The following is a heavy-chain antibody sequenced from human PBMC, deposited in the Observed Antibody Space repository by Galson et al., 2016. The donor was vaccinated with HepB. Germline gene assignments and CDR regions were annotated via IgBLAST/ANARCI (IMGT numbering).Heavy chain of an antibody. D-gene: IGHD3-22*01. V-gene: IGHV1-69*13. CDR3: SRGYGNSGYYPNIFDY. J-gene: IGHJ4*02. CDR1: EGTFRIYA. Sequence: SVKVSCKASEGTFRIYAITWVRQAPGQGLEWMGGIIPIFGTPHYAQKFQGRVTITADESTSTAYMALSSLRSEDTAMYYCSRGYGNSGYYPNIFDYWDQGILVTVSS. CDR2: IIPIFGTP.